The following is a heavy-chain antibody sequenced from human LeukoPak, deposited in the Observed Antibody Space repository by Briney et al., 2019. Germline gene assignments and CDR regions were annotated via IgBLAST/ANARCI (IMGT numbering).Heavy chain of an antibody. Sequence: SETLSLTCTVSGGSISNSSYYWGWIRQPPGKGLEWIGSIYYSGSTYYNPSLKSRVTISVDTSKNQFSLKLSSVTAADTAVYYCASRPYYDSSGYYEYYFDYWGQGTLVTVSS. CDR3: ASRPYYDSSGYYEYYFDY. D-gene: IGHD3-22*01. V-gene: IGHV4-39*01. CDR1: GGSISNSSYY. CDR2: IYYSGST. J-gene: IGHJ4*02.